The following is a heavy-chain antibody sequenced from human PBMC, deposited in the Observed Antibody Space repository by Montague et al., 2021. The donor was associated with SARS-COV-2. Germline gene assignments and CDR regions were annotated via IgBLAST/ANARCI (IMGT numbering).Heavy chain of an antibody. CDR2: TYYRSWWRS. Sequence: CAISGASVSSTSASWNWIRQSPSRGLEWLGRTYYRSWWRSQYPGSLESRITISGDTSKNQFSLQLNSVTPEDTAVYYCASAFYGDHWAFDVWGQGTMVTVSS. CDR1: GASVSSTSAS. V-gene: IGHV6-1*01. CDR3: ASAFYGDHWAFDV. J-gene: IGHJ3*01. D-gene: IGHD3-3*02.